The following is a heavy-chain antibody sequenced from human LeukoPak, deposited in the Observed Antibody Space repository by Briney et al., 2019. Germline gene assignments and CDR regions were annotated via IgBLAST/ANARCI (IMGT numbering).Heavy chain of an antibody. V-gene: IGHV3-23*01. J-gene: IGHJ4*02. CDR2: ISGSGT. Sequence: GGSLRLSCATSGFTFRSYAIIWVRRAPGGGRRWVSGISGSGTYYADFAKGRFTISRDNSKNTLYLQMNSLRAEDTAVYYCARGNYDSSGYYYSAFDYWGQGTLVTVSS. D-gene: IGHD3-22*01. CDR1: GFTFRSYA. CDR3: ARGNYDSSGYYYSAFDY.